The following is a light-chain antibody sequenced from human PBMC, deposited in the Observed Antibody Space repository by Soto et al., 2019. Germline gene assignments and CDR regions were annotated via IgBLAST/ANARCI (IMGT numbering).Light chain of an antibody. CDR2: DAS. J-gene: IGKJ5*01. Sequence: EIVLTQSPATLSLSPGERATLSCRASQSVSSYLAWYQQKPGQAPRLLIYDASNRATGIPARFSGSGSGTDFTLTISSLEPEDFAVYYSQQRSNWLLTFGQGTRLEIK. V-gene: IGKV3-11*01. CDR1: QSVSSY. CDR3: QQRSNWLLT.